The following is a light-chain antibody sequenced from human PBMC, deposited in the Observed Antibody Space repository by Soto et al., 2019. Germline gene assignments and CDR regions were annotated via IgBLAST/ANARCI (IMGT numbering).Light chain of an antibody. V-gene: IGKV1-33*01. CDR3: QQYSHLIT. J-gene: IGKJ5*01. CDR1: QSISSW. CDR2: DAS. Sequence: IQMTQSPSSLSASVGDRVTITCRASQSISSWLAWYQQKLGKAPKLLIYDASNLETGVPSRFSGSGSGTDFTFTISSLQPEDIATYYCQQYSHLITFGQGKRLEIK.